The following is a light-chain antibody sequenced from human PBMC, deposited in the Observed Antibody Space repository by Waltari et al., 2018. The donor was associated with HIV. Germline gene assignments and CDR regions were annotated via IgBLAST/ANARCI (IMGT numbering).Light chain of an antibody. J-gene: IGLJ3*02. CDR3: AAWDDSLSGRV. Sequence: QSVLPQPPSASGTPGQRVTIPCSGSSSNIGRNYVYWYQQLTGTAPKLLIYRNNQRPSGVPDRFSGSKSGTSASLAISGLRSEDEADYYCAAWDDSLSGRVFGGGTKLTVL. CDR2: RNN. CDR1: SSNIGRNY. V-gene: IGLV1-47*01.